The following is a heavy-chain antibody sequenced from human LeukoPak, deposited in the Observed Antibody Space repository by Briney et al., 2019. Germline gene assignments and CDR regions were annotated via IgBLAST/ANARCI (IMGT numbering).Heavy chain of an antibody. J-gene: IGHJ4*02. CDR2: INPNSGGT. V-gene: IGHV1-2*02. Sequence: EASVKVSCKSSGYTFTVYYMHWVRQAPGQGLEWMGWINPNSGGTNYARKFQGRVTMTRDTSISTAYMELSRLRYDDTAVYYCARDDPHTQLWYDYWGQGTLVTVSS. CDR3: ARDDPHTQLWYDY. CDR1: GYTFTVYY. D-gene: IGHD5-18*01.